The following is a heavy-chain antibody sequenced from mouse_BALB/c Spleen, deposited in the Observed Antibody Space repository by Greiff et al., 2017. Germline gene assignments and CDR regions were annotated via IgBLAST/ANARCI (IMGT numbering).Heavy chain of an antibody. CDR3: ASLEDYYAEYFDY. V-gene: IGHV5-6-5*01. J-gene: IGHJ2*01. CDR2: ISSGGST. D-gene: IGHD1-1*01. CDR1: GFTFSSYA. Sequence: DVKLVESGGGLVKPGGSLKLSCAASGFTFSSYAMSWVRQTPETRLEWVASISSGGSTYYPDSVKGRFTISRDNARNILYLQMSSLRSEDTAMYYCASLEDYYAEYFDYWGQGTTLTVSS.